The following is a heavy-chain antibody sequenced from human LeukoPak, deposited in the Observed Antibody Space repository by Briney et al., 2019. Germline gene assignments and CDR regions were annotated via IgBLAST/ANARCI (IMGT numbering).Heavy chain of an antibody. CDR3: AKISYYDFWSGCYVS. CDR2: ISGSGGST. Sequence: GGSLRLSCAASGFTFSSYAMSWVRQAPGKGLEWVSAISGSGGSTYYADSVKSRFTISRDNSKNTLYLQMNSLRAEDTAVYYCAKISYYDFWSGCYVSWGQGTLVTVSS. D-gene: IGHD3-3*01. V-gene: IGHV3-23*01. CDR1: GFTFSSYA. J-gene: IGHJ5*02.